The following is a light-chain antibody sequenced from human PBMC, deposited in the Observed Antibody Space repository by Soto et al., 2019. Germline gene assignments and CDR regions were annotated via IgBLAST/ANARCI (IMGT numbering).Light chain of an antibody. CDR2: GAS. J-gene: IGKJ1*01. CDR1: QSIGGTF. V-gene: IGKV3-20*01. CDR3: QQYSSGWT. Sequence: EIVLTQSPGTLSLSPGERATLSCRASQSIGGTFLAWYQHKPGQAPRVLIYGASRRATGIPDRFTGSGSGTDFTLTISILEPEDFALYYCQQYSSGWTFGQGTKVEMK.